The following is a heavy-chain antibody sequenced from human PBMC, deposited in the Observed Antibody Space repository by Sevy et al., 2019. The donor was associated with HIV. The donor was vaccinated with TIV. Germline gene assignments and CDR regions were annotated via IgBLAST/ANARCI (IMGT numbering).Heavy chain of an antibody. V-gene: IGHV3-30-3*01. CDR3: ARDIAAAAGRESAFDI. CDR1: GFTFSSYA. D-gene: IGHD6-13*01. J-gene: IGHJ3*02. Sequence: GGSLRLSCAASGFTFSSYAMHWVRQAPGKGLEWVAVISYDGSNKYYADSVKGRFTISRDNSKNTQYLQMNSLGAEDTAVYYCARDIAAAAGRESAFDIWGQGTMVTVSS. CDR2: ISYDGSNK.